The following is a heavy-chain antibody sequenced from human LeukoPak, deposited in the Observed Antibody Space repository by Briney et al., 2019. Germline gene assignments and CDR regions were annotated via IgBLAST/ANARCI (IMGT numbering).Heavy chain of an antibody. D-gene: IGHD1-1*01. CDR1: GYTLTELS. CDR3: ATAVSNWNYFDY. V-gene: IGHV1-24*01. CDR2: FDPEDGET. Sequence: GASVKVSSKVSGYTLTELSMHWVRQAPGKGLEWMGGFDPEDGETIYAQKFQGRVTMTEDTSTDTAYMELSSLRSEDTAVYYCATAVSNWNYFDYWGQGTLVTVSS. J-gene: IGHJ4*02.